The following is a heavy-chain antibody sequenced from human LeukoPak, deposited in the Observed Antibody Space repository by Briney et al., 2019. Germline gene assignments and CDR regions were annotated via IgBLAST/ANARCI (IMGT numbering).Heavy chain of an antibody. CDR3: ARDYCSSTSCLFDY. J-gene: IGHJ4*02. V-gene: IGHV1-2*06. D-gene: IGHD2-2*01. Sequence: ASVKVSCKASGYTFASCDINWVRQAPGQGLEWMGRINPNSGDTNYAQKFQGRVTMTRDTSISTAYMELSRLRSDDTAVYYCARDYCSSTSCLFDYWGQGTLVTVSS. CDR1: GYTFASCD. CDR2: INPNSGDT.